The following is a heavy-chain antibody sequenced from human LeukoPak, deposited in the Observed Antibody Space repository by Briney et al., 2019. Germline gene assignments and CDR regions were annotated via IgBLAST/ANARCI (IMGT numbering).Heavy chain of an antibody. CDR2: ISHHGSNE. CDR3: ARVHDTTGYYHYFDS. V-gene: IGHV3-30*14. D-gene: IGHD3-9*01. J-gene: IGHJ4*02. CDR1: GFTFNTYP. Sequence: GGSLRFSCEASGFTFNTYPMHWVRQAQDKGLEWVAMISHHGSNEYYADSVKGRFTISRDNSKNTLYLQMNNPRVEDTAIYYCARVHDTTGYYHYFDSWGQGTLVTVSS.